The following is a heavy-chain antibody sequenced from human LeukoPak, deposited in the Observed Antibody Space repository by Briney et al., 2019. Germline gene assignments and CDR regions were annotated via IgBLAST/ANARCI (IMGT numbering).Heavy chain of an antibody. Sequence: ASVRVSCKASGYTFTGYYMHWVRQAPGQGLEWMGWINPNSGGTNYAQKFQGRVTMTRDTSISTAYMELSRLRSDDTAVYYCARDLGSSSYCGGDCYPTAHGAFDIWGQGTMVTVSS. D-gene: IGHD2-21*02. V-gene: IGHV1-2*02. CDR3: ARDLGSSSYCGGDCYPTAHGAFDI. CDR1: GYTFTGYY. J-gene: IGHJ3*02. CDR2: INPNSGGT.